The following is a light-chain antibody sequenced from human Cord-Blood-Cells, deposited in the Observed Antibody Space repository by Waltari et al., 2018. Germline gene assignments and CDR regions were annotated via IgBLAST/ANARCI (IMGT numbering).Light chain of an antibody. CDR1: QGISSY. V-gene: IGKV1-8*01. CDR3: QQYYSYPYT. J-gene: IGKJ2*01. CDR2: AAS. Sequence: AIRITQSPSSLSVSTGDRVTITCRASQGISSYLAWYQQKPGKAPKLLIYAASTLQSGVPSRFSSSGSGTDFTLTISCLQSEDFATYYCQQYYSYPYTFGQGTKLEIK.